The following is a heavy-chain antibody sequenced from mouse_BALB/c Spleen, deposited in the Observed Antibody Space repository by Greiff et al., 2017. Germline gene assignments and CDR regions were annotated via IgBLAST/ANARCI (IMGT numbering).Heavy chain of an antibody. Sequence: EVKVVESGGGLVKPGGSLKLSCAASGFTFSSYTMSWVRQTPEKRLEWVATISSGGSYTYYPDSVKGRFTISRDNAKNTLYLQMSSLKSEDTAMYYCTRDREGEFDYWGQGTTLTVSS. CDR3: TRDREGEFDY. CDR1: GFTFSSYT. CDR2: ISSGGSYT. V-gene: IGHV5-6-4*01. J-gene: IGHJ2*01.